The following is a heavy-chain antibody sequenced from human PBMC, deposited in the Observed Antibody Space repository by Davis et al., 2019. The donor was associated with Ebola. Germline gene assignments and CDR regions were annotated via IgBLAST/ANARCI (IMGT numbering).Heavy chain of an antibody. V-gene: IGHV1-18*01. Sequence: ASVKVSCKASGYTFTSYGISWVRQAPGQGLEWMGWISAYNGNTNYAQKFQGWVTMTRDTSISTAYMELSRLRSDDTAVYYCAKDTGTVTTFYGMDVWGQGTTVTVSS. CDR2: ISAYNGNT. J-gene: IGHJ6*02. CDR1: GYTFTSYG. D-gene: IGHD4-17*01. CDR3: AKDTGTVTTFYGMDV.